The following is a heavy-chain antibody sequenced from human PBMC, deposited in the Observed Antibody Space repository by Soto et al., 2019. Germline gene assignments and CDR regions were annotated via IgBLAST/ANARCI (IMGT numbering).Heavy chain of an antibody. Sequence: ASVKVSCKASGYTFTGYYMHCVLQAPLQWLEWMGCINPNSGGTNYAQKFQGWVTMTRDTSISTAYMELSRLRSDDTAVYYCARDEIAAAGNGPGDYWGQGTLVTVSS. CDR3: ARDEIAAAGNGPGDY. J-gene: IGHJ4*02. D-gene: IGHD6-13*01. V-gene: IGHV1-2*04. CDR1: GYTFTGYY. CDR2: INPNSGGT.